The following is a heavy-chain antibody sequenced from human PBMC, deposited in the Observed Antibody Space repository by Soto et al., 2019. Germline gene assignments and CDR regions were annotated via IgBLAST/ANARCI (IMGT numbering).Heavy chain of an antibody. CDR2: ISYDGSNK. CDR3: AKDGRGRYDFWSGYLAYTRNYYYYGMDV. D-gene: IGHD3-3*01. CDR1: GFTFSSYG. V-gene: IGHV3-30*18. J-gene: IGHJ6*02. Sequence: QVQLVESGGGVVQPGRSLRLSCAASGFTFSSYGMHWVRQAPGKGLEWVAVISYDGSNKYYADSVKGRFTISRDNSKNTLYLQMNILRAEDKAVYYCAKDGRGRYDFWSGYLAYTRNYYYYGMDVWGQGTTVTVSS.